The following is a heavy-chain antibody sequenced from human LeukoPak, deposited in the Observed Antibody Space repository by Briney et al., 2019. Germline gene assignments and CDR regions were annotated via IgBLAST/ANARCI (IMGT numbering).Heavy chain of an antibody. J-gene: IGHJ4*02. CDR1: GFTMSHYG. Sequence: GGSLRLSCAASGFTMSHYGVSWVRQAPGKGLEWISGIRSAVETTHYADSVKGRFIISRDNSKNALSLQLNSLRAEDTAVYYCAREGPRGNSQFDYWGQGTLVTVSS. V-gene: IGHV3-23*01. D-gene: IGHD4-23*01. CDR2: IRSAVETT. CDR3: AREGPRGNSQFDY.